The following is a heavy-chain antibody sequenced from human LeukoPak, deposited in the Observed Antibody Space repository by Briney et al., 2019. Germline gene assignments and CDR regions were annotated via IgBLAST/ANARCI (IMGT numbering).Heavy chain of an antibody. CDR2: INHRGST. J-gene: IGHJ4*02. CDR3: ARGGGYFNY. CDR1: GGSFSDYY. Sequence: SETLSLTCAVYGGSFSDYYWSWIRQSPGKGLEWIGEINHRGSTNSNPSLKSRVTISVDTSKTQLSLKLSSVTAADTAVYYCARGGGYFNYWGQGTLVTVSS. V-gene: IGHV4-34*01. D-gene: IGHD3-16*01.